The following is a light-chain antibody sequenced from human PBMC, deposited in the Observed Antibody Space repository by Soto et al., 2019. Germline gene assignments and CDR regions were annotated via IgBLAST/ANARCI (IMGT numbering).Light chain of an antibody. CDR2: DTS. CDR1: TGAVTSGHY. CDR3: LRSDSGARG. Sequence: QAVVTQEPSLTASPGGTVSLTCGSSTGAVTSGHYPYWFQQKPGQAPRTLIYDTSNKHDWTNARFSGSLLGCKAALTLSGAEPEDEGEYYCLRSDSGARGFGGGSKRTV. J-gene: IGLJ2*01. V-gene: IGLV7-46*01.